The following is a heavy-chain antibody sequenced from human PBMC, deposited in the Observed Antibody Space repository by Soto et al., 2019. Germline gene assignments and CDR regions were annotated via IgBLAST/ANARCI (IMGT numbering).Heavy chain of an antibody. CDR1: GGSISSSNW. D-gene: IGHD3-9*01. J-gene: IGHJ3*02. V-gene: IGHV4-4*02. CDR2: IYHSGST. Sequence: SETLSLTCAVSGGSISSSNWWSWVRQPPGKGLEWIGEIYHSGSTNYNPSLKSRVTISVDKSKNQFSLKLSSVTAADTAVYYCARDGGVDYDILTGTDAFDIWGQGTMVTVSS. CDR3: ARDGGVDYDILTGTDAFDI.